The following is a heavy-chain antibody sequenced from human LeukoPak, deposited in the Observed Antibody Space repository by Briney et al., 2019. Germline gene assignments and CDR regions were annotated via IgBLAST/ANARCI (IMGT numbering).Heavy chain of an antibody. J-gene: IGHJ4*02. CDR3: ARAARVAAPFPY. CDR2: ISGSGGST. CDR1: GFTFSSYG. D-gene: IGHD6-13*01. V-gene: IGHV3-23*01. Sequence: LPGGSLRLSCAASGFTFSSYGMSWVRQAPGKGLEWVSAISGSGGSTYYADSVKGRFTISRDNAKNSLYLQMNSLRAEDTAVYYCARAARVAAPFPYWGQGTLVTVSS.